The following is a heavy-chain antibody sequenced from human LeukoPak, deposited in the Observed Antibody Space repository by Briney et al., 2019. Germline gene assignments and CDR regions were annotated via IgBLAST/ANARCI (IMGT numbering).Heavy chain of an antibody. D-gene: IGHD2-21*02. J-gene: IGHJ4*02. CDR1: GNSFTSYW. CDR3: ARLLMTATLYYFDY. Sequence: GESLKISCKGSGNSFTSYWIGWVRQMPGEGLEWMGIIYPGDSDTRYSPSFQGRVTISADKSISTAYLQWSSLKASDTAMYYCARLLMTATLYYFDYWGQGTLVTVSS. V-gene: IGHV5-51*01. CDR2: IYPGDSDT.